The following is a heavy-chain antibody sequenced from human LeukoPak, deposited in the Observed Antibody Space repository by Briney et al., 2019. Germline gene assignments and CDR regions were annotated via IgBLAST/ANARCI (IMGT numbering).Heavy chain of an antibody. CDR3: ARGLSGAAQWP. J-gene: IGHJ5*02. D-gene: IGHD1-26*01. CDR2: MNPNSGNT. Sequence: ASVKVSCKASGYTFTSYDINWVRQAPGQGLEWTGWMNPNSGNTGYAQKFQGRVTITRNTSISTAYMELSSLRSEDTAVYYCARGLSGAAQWPWGQGTLVTVSS. CDR1: GYTFTSYD. V-gene: IGHV1-8*03.